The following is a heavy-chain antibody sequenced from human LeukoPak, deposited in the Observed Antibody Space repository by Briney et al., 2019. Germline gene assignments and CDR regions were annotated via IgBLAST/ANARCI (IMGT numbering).Heavy chain of an antibody. V-gene: IGHV3-23*01. CDR1: GFTFSNYA. J-gene: IGHJ6*04. Sequence: GGSLRLSCAASGFTFSNYAMSWVRQAPGKGPEWVSGISGSGGSTDYADSVKGRFTISRDNSKNTLYLQMNSLRAEDTAVYYCAGYCSGGSCFRAHYYYYYGLDVWGKGTTVTVSS. D-gene: IGHD2-15*01. CDR3: AGYCSGGSCFRAHYYYYYGLDV. CDR2: ISGSGGST.